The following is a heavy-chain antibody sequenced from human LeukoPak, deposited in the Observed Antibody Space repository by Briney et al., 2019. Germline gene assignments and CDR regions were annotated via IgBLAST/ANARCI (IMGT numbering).Heavy chain of an antibody. V-gene: IGHV1-46*01. CDR1: GYTFTSYY. J-gene: IGHJ4*02. Sequence: ASVTVSCQASGYTFTSYYMHWVRQAPGQGLEWMGIIHPSGGSTSYAQKFQGRVTMSRDMSTSTVYMELSSLRSEDTAVYYCARDRDSGYDFTFDYWGQGTLVTVSS. D-gene: IGHD5-12*01. CDR3: ARDRDSGYDFTFDY. CDR2: IHPSGGST.